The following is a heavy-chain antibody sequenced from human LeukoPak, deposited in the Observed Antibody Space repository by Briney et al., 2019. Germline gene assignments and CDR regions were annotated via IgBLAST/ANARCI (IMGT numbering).Heavy chain of an antibody. J-gene: IGHJ4*02. CDR3: ANTPRGDIVVARFDY. CDR1: GLTFSSYD. Sequence: GGSLRLSCAASGLTFSSYDMTWVRQAPGKGLEWVSSISGSGDTTYYADSVRGRFTISRDNSKNTLFLQIHFLRVDDTAVYYCANTPRGDIVVARFDYWGQGTLVTVSS. V-gene: IGHV3-23*01. D-gene: IGHD2-15*01. CDR2: ISGSGDTT.